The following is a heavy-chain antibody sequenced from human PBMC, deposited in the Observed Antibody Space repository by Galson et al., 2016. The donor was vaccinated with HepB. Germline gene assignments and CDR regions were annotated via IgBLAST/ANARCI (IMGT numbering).Heavy chain of an antibody. CDR1: GYSFADYY. CDR3: ARDGGRMVGGRYFYYFGLDV. V-gene: IGHV1-2*04. D-gene: IGHD3-10*01. Sequence: SVKVSCKASGYSFADYYIHWVRQAPGQRLEWMGWINPKSGDTNYAQKFQDSVTMSTDTSIRSAYMELNSLTSDDTAVYYCARDGGRMVGGRYFYYFGLDVWGQGTTVTISS. J-gene: IGHJ6*02. CDR2: INPKSGDT.